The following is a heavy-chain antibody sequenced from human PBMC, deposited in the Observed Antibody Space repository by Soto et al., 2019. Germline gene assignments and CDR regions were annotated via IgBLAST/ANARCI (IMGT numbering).Heavy chain of an antibody. D-gene: IGHD2-8*01. J-gene: IGHJ4*02. CDR3: VLCLGGCTPRFDY. CDR2: ISNDGNRK. CDR1: RFSFSDYA. V-gene: IGHV3-30-3*01. Sequence: QVQLVESGGGVVQPGGSLRLSCAASRFSFSDYAMHWVRQAPGKGLEWVAVISNDGNRKYYADSVKGRFTISRDNSKKTQYLQMNGRRPEETAVFYCVLCLGGCTPRFDYWGQGALVTVSS.